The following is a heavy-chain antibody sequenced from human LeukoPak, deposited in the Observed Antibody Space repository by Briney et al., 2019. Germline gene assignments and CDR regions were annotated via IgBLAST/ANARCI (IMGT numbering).Heavy chain of an antibody. CDR2: ISGSGGST. Sequence: GGSLRLSCAASGFTFSSYAMSWVRQAPGKGLEWVSAISGSGGSTYYADSVKGRFTISRDNSKNTLYLQMNSLRAEDTAVYYCAKSQPDSSSWYNPYYYYYYMDVWGKGTTVTVSS. D-gene: IGHD6-13*01. J-gene: IGHJ6*03. V-gene: IGHV3-23*01. CDR3: AKSQPDSSSWYNPYYYYYYMDV. CDR1: GFTFSSYA.